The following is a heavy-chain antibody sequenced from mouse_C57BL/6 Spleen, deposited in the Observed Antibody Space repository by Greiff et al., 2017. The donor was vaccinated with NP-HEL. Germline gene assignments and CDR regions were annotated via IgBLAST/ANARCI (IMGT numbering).Heavy chain of an antibody. J-gene: IGHJ2*01. CDR1: GYTFTSYG. V-gene: IGHV1-81*01. D-gene: IGHD2-4*01. Sequence: VQLQQSGAELARPGASVKLSCKASGYTFTSYGISWVKQRTGQGLEWIGEIYPRSGNTYYNEKFKGKATLTADKSSSTAYMELRSLTSEDSAVYFCARPFYYDYDDYFDYWGQGTTLTVSS. CDR2: IYPRSGNT. CDR3: ARPFYYDYDDYFDY.